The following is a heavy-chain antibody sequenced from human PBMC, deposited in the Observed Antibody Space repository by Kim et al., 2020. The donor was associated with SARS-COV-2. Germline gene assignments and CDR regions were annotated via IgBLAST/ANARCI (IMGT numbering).Heavy chain of an antibody. Sequence: SETLSLTCTVSGGSISSSSYYWGWIRQPPGKGLEWIGSIYYSGSTYYNPSLKRRVTISVDTSKNQFSLKLSSVTAADTAVYYCASEPDYGDYPDFDYWGQGTLVTVSS. CDR1: GGSISSSSYY. V-gene: IGHV4-39*01. CDR2: IYYSGST. D-gene: IGHD4-17*01. J-gene: IGHJ4*02. CDR3: ASEPDYGDYPDFDY.